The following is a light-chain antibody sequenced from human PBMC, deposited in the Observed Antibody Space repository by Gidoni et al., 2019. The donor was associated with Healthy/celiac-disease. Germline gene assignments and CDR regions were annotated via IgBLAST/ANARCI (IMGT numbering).Light chain of an antibody. Sequence: DIQMTQSPSTLSASVGDRVSSTCRASQSSSSWLAWYQQKPGKPPKLLIYKASSLESGVPSRFSGSGSGTAFSLTISSLQPDDFATYYCQQYNSYSRYTFGQGTKLEIK. CDR3: QQYNSYSRYT. CDR2: KAS. CDR1: QSSSSW. J-gene: IGKJ2*01. V-gene: IGKV1-5*03.